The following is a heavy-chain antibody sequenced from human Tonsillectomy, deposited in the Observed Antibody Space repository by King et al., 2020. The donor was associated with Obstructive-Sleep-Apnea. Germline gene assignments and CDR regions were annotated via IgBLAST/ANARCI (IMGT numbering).Heavy chain of an antibody. CDR2: IYYSGGT. CDR3: AREGSDAVLFDGFDI. D-gene: IGHD6-19*01. Sequence: QVQLQESGPGLVKPSQTLSLTCTVSGGSISSGGYYWSWIRQPPGKGLEWIGYIYYSGGTDYNPSLKGRLTISLDTAKTQFSLRLSSVTAADTAVYYCAREGSDAVLFDGFDIWGQGTMVTVSS. CDR1: GGSISSGGYY. J-gene: IGHJ3*02. V-gene: IGHV4-31*03.